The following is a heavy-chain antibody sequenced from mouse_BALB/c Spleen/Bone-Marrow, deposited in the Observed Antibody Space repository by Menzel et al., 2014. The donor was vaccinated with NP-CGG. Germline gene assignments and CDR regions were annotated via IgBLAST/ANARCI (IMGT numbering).Heavy chain of an antibody. CDR1: GFTFSSYG. CDR3: ARDGYYVFYAMDY. D-gene: IGHD2-3*01. V-gene: IGHV5-6-3*01. Sequence: EVKLVESGGGLVQPGGSLKPSCAASGFTFSSYGMSWVRQTPDKRLELVATINSNGGSTYYPDSVKGRFTISRDNAKNTLYLQISSLKSEDTAMYYCARDGYYVFYAMDYWGQGTSVTVSS. CDR2: INSNGGST. J-gene: IGHJ4*01.